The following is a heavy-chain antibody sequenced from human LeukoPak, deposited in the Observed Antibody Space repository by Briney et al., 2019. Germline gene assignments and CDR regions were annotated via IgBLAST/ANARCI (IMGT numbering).Heavy chain of an antibody. D-gene: IGHD6-13*01. CDR3: AREDGYSSSWYSDY. J-gene: IGHJ4*02. CDR1: GFTFSDYY. V-gene: IGHV3-11*05. Sequence: PGGSLRLSCAASGFTFSDYYMSWIRQAPGKGLEWVSDISSTSIYTNYADSVKGRFTISRDNAKNSLYLQMNSLRAEDTAVYYCAREDGYSSSWYSDYWGLGTQVTVSS. CDR2: ISSTSIYT.